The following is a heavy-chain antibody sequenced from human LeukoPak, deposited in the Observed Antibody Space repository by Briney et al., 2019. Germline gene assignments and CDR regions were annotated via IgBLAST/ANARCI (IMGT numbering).Heavy chain of an antibody. CDR1: GDSVSSNSAA. V-gene: IGHV6-1*01. CDR2: TYYRSKWYN. CDR3: ARDVDFWSGYSYYFDY. Sequence: SQTLSLTCAISGDSVSSNSAAWNWIRQSPSRGLEWLGRTYYRSKWYNDYAVSVKIRITINPDTYNNQFSLQLNSVTPEDTVVYYCARDVDFWSGYSYYFDYWGQGTLVTVSS. J-gene: IGHJ4*02. D-gene: IGHD3-3*01.